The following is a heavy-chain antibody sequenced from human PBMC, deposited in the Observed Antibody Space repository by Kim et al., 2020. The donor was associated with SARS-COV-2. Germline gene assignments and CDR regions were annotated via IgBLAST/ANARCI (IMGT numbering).Heavy chain of an antibody. CDR3: ARTPTLYGDYAY. J-gene: IGHJ4*02. V-gene: IGHV1-3*01. D-gene: IGHD4-17*01. Sequence: KFSQKFQGRVTITRDTSASTAYMELSSLRSGDTAVYYCARTPTLYGDYAYWGQGTLVTVSS.